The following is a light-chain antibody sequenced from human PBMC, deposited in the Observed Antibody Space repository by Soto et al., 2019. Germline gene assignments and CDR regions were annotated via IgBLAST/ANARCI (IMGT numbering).Light chain of an antibody. CDR1: QSVLYSSNNKNY. V-gene: IGKV4-1*01. J-gene: IGKJ4*01. Sequence: DIVMTQSPVSLAVSLGERATINCKSSQSVLYSSNNKNYLAWYQQKPGQPPQLLIYWASTRESGVPDRFSGSGSGTDFTLTIGNLQAEDVAVYYCQQYYTAPLTFGGGTKVEIK. CDR2: WAS. CDR3: QQYYTAPLT.